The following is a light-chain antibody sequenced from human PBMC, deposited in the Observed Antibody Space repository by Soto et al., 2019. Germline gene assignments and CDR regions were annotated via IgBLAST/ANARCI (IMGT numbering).Light chain of an antibody. CDR2: EVI. CDR1: SSHICAHKF. J-gene: IGLJ1*01. Sequence: QCARTQPPSLYGSPGQAITVCCSGTSSHICAHKFVSWYQQHPGKAPKLIIYEVINRPSGVSDRFSGSKSGNTASLTISGLQSEDEADYYRNSYTTSNTFVFGSGTKVTVL. CDR3: NSYTTSNTFV. V-gene: IGLV2-14*03.